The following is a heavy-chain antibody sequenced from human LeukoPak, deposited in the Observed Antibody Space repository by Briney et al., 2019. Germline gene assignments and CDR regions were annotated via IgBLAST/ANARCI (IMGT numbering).Heavy chain of an antibody. Sequence: GGSPRLSCAASGFTFSSYAMSWVRQAPGKGLEWVSAISGSGGSTYYADSVKGRFTISRDNSKNTLYLQMNSLRAEDTAVYYCAKTRRYCSGGSCYVDAFDIWGQGTMVTVSS. D-gene: IGHD2-15*01. CDR2: ISGSGGST. CDR3: AKTRRYCSGGSCYVDAFDI. J-gene: IGHJ3*02. CDR1: GFTFSSYA. V-gene: IGHV3-23*01.